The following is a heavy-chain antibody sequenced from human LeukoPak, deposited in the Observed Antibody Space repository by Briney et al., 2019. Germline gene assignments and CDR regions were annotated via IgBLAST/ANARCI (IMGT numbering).Heavy chain of an antibody. CDR1: GGSISSGDYP. Sequence: SETLSLTCTVSGGSISSGDYPWNWIRQFPGRGLEWIGYMSYSGTTNYNPSLRSRVSISLDTSKNQFSLRLNSVTAADTAVYYCTRIERCSDGSCFGWFDPWGQGTLVTVSS. CDR3: TRIERCSDGSCFGWFDP. CDR2: MSYSGTT. V-gene: IGHV4-31*03. J-gene: IGHJ5*02. D-gene: IGHD2-15*01.